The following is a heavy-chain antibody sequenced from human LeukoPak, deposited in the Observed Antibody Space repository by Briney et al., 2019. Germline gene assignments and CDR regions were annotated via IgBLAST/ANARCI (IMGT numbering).Heavy chain of an antibody. D-gene: IGHD4-23*01. V-gene: IGHV3-30-3*01. CDR3: ARGYGGNSFGYFDY. Sequence: GGSLRLSCAASGFTFSSYAMHWVRQAPGKGLEWVTLISYDGSDKYYADSVKGRFTISRDNSKNTLYLQMNSLRAEDTAVYYCARGYGGNSFGYFDYWGQGTLVTVSS. J-gene: IGHJ4*02. CDR2: ISYDGSDK. CDR1: GFTFSSYA.